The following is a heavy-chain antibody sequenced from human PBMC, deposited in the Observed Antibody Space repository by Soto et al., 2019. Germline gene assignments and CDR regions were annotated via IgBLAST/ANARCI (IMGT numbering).Heavy chain of an antibody. CDR3: ARRQIPPPTRGAANARGGMDV. D-gene: IGHD6-13*01. V-gene: IGHV3-33*01. J-gene: IGHJ6*02. Sequence: QVQLVESGGGVVQPGRSLRLSCAASGFTFNNYGMHWVRQAPGKGLEWLAVIWNEGSNNYYANSVKGRFTISRDNSKNPLYLQISSLSTEDTAVYYCARRQIPPPTRGAANARGGMDVWGQGTTVTVSS. CDR1: GFTFNNYG. CDR2: IWNEGSNN.